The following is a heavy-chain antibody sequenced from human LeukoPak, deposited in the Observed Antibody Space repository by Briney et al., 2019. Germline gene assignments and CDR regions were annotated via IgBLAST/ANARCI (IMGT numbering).Heavy chain of an antibody. CDR1: GGSLRNYY. J-gene: IGHJ4*02. D-gene: IGHD5-18*01. CDR3: ARVRYGQGYFDY. V-gene: IGHV4-59*12. CDR2: IYYSGSL. Sequence: SETLSLTCTLSGGSLRNYYWSWFRQSPRKGLEWIGYIYYSGSLKYNPSLNSRVTISVDTSKNQFSLKLSSVTAADTAVYYCARVRYGQGYFDYWGQGTLVTVSS.